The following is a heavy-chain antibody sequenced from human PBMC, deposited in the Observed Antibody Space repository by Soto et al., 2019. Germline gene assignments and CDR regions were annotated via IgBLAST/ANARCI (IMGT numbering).Heavy chain of an antibody. Sequence: SSETLSLTCAVYGGSFSGYYWSWIRQPPGKGLEWIGEINHSGSTNYNPSLKSRVTISVDTSKNQFSLKLSSVTAADTAVYYCARSARGVGATLLRYYYGMDVWGQGTTVTVSS. CDR1: GGSFSGYY. D-gene: IGHD1-26*01. J-gene: IGHJ6*02. V-gene: IGHV4-34*01. CDR3: ARSARGVGATLLRYYYGMDV. CDR2: INHSGST.